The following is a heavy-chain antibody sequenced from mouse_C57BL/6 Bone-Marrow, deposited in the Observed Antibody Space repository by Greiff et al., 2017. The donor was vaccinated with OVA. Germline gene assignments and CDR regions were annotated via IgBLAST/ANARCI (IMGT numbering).Heavy chain of an antibody. D-gene: IGHD1-1*01. CDR2: INPSNGGT. V-gene: IGHV1-53*01. J-gene: IGHJ1*03. CDR1: GYTFTSYW. Sequence: QVQLQQPGTELVKPGASVKLSCKASGYTFTSYWMHWVKQRPGQGLEWIGNINPSNGGTNYNEKFKSKATLTVDKSSSTAYMQLSSLTSEDSAVYYCARGDITTVVVHWYFDVWDTGTTVTVSS. CDR3: ARGDITTVVVHWYFDV.